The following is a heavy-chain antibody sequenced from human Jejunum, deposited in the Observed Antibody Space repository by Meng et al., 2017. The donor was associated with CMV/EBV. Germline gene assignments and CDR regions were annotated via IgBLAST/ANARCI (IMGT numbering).Heavy chain of an antibody. D-gene: IGHD2/OR15-2a*01. CDR3: AKDLSVRSEFDS. Sequence: DVPLLESGRGFRQTGVSLTLYCAASGFSFSNFAMNWVRQAPGKGLEFVARISDGGHMTEYLDSVKGRFTISRDNFKNTVSLEMNSLRVEDTALYHCAKDLSVRSEFDSWGQGTLVTVSS. J-gene: IGHJ4*02. CDR2: ISDGGHMT. V-gene: IGHV3-23*01. CDR1: GFSFSNFA.